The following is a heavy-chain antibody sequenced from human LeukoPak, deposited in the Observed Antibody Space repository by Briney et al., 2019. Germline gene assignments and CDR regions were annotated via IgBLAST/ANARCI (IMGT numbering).Heavy chain of an antibody. Sequence: GGSLRLSCVDSGFTFTNAWMSWVRQAPGKGLEWIGRIKSKTDGETTNYAEHVRGRFTISRDDSKSAVYLQMNSLKIEDTAVYYCTTDLGTYYHGSQRLIPIDYWGQGTLVTVSS. CDR3: TTDLGTYYHGSQRLIPIDY. CDR2: IKSKTDGETT. CDR1: GFTFTNAW. J-gene: IGHJ4*02. D-gene: IGHD3-10*01. V-gene: IGHV3-15*01.